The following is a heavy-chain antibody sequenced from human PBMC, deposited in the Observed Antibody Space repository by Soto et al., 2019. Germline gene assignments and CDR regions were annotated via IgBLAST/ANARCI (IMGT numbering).Heavy chain of an antibody. V-gene: IGHV3-23*01. Sequence: WGSLLVSCATSVFTFSIYAMSWVRQAPGKGLEWVSAISCSGGSTYDADSVNGRFTISRDNSKNTLYLQMNRLRAEDTAVYYCAKDSFGIAAAGTPNWFDPWGQGTMVTVSS. J-gene: IGHJ5*02. CDR2: ISCSGGST. CDR3: AKDSFGIAAAGTPNWFDP. D-gene: IGHD6-13*01. CDR1: VFTFSIYA.